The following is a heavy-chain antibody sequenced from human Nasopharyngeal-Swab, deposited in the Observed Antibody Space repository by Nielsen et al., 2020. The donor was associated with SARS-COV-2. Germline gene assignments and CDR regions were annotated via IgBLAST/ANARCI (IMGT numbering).Heavy chain of an antibody. V-gene: IGHV3-9*01. Sequence: SLKISCAASGFTFDDYAMHWVRQAPGKGLEWVSGISWNSGSIGYADSVKGRFTISRDNAKNSLYLQMNSLRAEDTALYHCARAGTSDYYYYGMDVWGQGTTVTVSS. CDR3: ARAGTSDYYYYGMDV. CDR2: ISWNSGSI. J-gene: IGHJ6*02. CDR1: GFTFDDYA. D-gene: IGHD6-13*01.